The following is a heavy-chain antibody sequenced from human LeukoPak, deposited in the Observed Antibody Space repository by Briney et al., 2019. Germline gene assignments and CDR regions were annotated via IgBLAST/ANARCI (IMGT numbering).Heavy chain of an antibody. CDR2: INSDGSST. D-gene: IGHD3-22*01. V-gene: IGHV3-74*01. CDR3: ARNFDLFGSGYYLD. CDR1: GFTFSSYW. Sequence: GGSLRLSCAASGFTFSSYWMHWVRQAPGQGLVWVSRINSDGSSTSYADSVKGRFTISRDNAKNTLYLQMNSLRAEDTAVYYCARNFDLFGSGYYLDWGQGTLVTVSS. J-gene: IGHJ4*02.